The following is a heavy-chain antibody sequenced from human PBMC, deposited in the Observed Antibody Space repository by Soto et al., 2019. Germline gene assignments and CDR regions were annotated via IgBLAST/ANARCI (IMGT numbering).Heavy chain of an antibody. D-gene: IGHD6-19*01. J-gene: IGHJ4*02. CDR3: ARDFRAVAGTFDY. CDR2: IYHSGGT. CDR1: GGSISSSNW. V-gene: IGHV4-4*02. Sequence: PSETLSLTCAVSGGSISSSNWWSWVRQPPGKGLEWIGEIYHSGGTNYNPSLKSRVTISVDKSKNQFSLKLSSVTAADTAVYYCARDFRAVAGTFDYWGQGTLVTVSS.